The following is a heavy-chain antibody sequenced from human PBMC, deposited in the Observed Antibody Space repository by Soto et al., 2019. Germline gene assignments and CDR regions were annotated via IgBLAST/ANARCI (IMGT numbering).Heavy chain of an antibody. J-gene: IGHJ4*02. CDR1: GFSLSTSGLG. CDR3: THRPSRWYLFDS. Sequence: QITLKESGPTLVRPTQTLTLTCTFSGFSLSTSGLGVGWIRQPPGKALEWLALIYWNDDKRYSPSLKARLTITKDTSKNQVVPTMTNMHPVDTAPYYRTHRPSRWYLFDSGGQGTLVTVSS. D-gene: IGHD6-19*01. V-gene: IGHV2-5*01. CDR2: IYWNDDK.